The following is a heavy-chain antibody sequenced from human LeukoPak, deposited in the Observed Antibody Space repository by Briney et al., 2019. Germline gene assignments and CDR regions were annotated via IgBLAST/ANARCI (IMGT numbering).Heavy chain of an antibody. V-gene: IGHV1-2*02. D-gene: IGHD6-19*01. CDR2: INCNNGDT. CDR3: SRGLCLVAYYFDY. Sequence: ASVKVSCKASGYTFSDFFVHWVRQTPRQGLEWMAWINCNNGDTNYAQKFQGRLTVTRDTSISTVSMELSSLETDDTAIYYCSRGLCLVAYYFDYWGQGTLVTVSS. J-gene: IGHJ4*02. CDR1: GYTFSDFF.